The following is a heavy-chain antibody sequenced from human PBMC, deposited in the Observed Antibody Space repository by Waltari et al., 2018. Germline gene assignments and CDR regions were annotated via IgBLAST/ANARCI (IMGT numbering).Heavy chain of an antibody. Sequence: QVQLVQSGAEVKKPGASVKVSCKASGYLFTSQDINWVRQATGQGPEWLGWMNPESGKTGYAQKFQGRVTMTRDTSTTTAYMELSSLRSDDTAVYFCARGLSSSWFGMDVWGQGTAVTVSS. CDR3: ARGLSSSWFGMDV. V-gene: IGHV1-8*01. CDR1: GYLFTSQD. J-gene: IGHJ6*02. CDR2: MNPESGKT. D-gene: IGHD6-13*01.